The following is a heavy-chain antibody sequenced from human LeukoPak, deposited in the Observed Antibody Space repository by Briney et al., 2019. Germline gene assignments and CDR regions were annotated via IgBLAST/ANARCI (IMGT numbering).Heavy chain of an antibody. V-gene: IGHV3-15*01. CDR1: GFTFSSYA. CDR2: IKSKTDGGTT. Sequence: PGGSLRLSCAASGFTFSSYAMSWVRQAPGKGLEWVGRIKSKTDGGTTDYAAPVKGRFTISRDDSKNTLYLQMNSLKTEDTAVYYCTTDFQFGGSSNFDYWGQGTLVTVSS. J-gene: IGHJ4*02. CDR3: TTDFQFGGSSNFDY. D-gene: IGHD2-15*01.